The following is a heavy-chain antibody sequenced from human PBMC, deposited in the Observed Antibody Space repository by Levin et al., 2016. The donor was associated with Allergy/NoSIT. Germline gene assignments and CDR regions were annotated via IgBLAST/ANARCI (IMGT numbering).Heavy chain of an antibody. Sequence: ASVKVSCKASGYTFTGYYMHWVRQAPGQGLEWMGWINPNSGGTNYAQKFQGWVTMTRDTSISTAYMELSRLRSDDTAVYYCAREVAPYYYGMDVWGQGTTVTVSS. J-gene: IGHJ6*02. CDR1: GYTFTGYY. CDR2: INPNSGGT. CDR3: AREVAPYYYGMDV. V-gene: IGHV1-2*04.